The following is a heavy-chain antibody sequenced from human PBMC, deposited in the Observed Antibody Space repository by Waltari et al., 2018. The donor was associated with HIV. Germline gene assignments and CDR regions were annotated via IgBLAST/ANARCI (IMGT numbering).Heavy chain of an antibody. CDR3: ARAQWELLEYFDY. J-gene: IGHJ4*02. V-gene: IGHV3-33*08. CDR2: IGYEGSNK. CDR1: GLTFSSYG. Sequence: QVQLVESGGGVVQPRRYLRPSCGAYGLTFSSYGTHWVRPAPGKGLEWVAVIGYEGSNKNYADSVKGRFTISRDNSKNTLYLQMNSLRAEDTAVYYCARAQWELLEYFDYWGQGTLVTVSS. D-gene: IGHD1-26*01.